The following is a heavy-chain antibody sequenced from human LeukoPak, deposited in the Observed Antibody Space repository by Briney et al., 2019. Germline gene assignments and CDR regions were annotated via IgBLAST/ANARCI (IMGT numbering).Heavy chain of an antibody. V-gene: IGHV3-30-3*01. CDR2: ISYDGSNK. CDR3: ARVHCSGRGCFQRYDGFHI. D-gene: IGHD2-15*01. Sequence: GGSLRLSCAASGFTFSSYAMYWVRQAPGKGLEWVAVISYDGSNKYYADSVKGRFTISRDNSKNTLYLQMNSLRAEDTAVYYCARVHCSGRGCFQRYDGFHIWGQGTVVTASS. CDR1: GFTFSSYA. J-gene: IGHJ3*02.